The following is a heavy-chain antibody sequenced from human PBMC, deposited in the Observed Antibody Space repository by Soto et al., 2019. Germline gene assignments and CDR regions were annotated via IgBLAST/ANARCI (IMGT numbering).Heavy chain of an antibody. J-gene: IGHJ4*02. CDR3: NPYYDFWGGHTPL. Sequence: EVQLVESGGGLVKPGGSLGLSCAASGLTFKNVWMHWVRQAPGKGLEWVGRIKSKADGETTDYTEPVKGRFTISRDDSKNTLYLQMNSLKTEDAAVYYCNPYYDFWGGHTPLWGQGTLVTVSS. CDR2: IKSKADGETT. D-gene: IGHD3-3*01. V-gene: IGHV3-15*07. CDR1: GLTFKNVW.